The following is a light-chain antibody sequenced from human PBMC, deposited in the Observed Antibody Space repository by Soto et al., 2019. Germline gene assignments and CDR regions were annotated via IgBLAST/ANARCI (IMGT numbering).Light chain of an antibody. V-gene: IGKV3-20*01. CDR1: QSLISSY. CDR3: QHYGSSVLT. J-gene: IGKJ3*01. Sequence: EIVLTQSPGTLSLSPGEGASLSCRASQSLISSYIVWYQQKPGQAPRLLIFGASSRATGIPDRFSGSGSGTDFTLTISRLEPEDFAVYYCQHYGSSVLTFGPGTKVDIK. CDR2: GAS.